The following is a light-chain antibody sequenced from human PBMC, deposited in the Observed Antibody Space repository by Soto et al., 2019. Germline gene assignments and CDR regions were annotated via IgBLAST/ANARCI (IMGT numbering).Light chain of an antibody. CDR1: SSDIGGYKY. V-gene: IGLV2-14*03. J-gene: IGLJ1*01. CDR3: SSFTNSNTRV. CDR2: DVS. Sequence: QPVLTQPASVSGSPGQSITISCTGTSSDIGGYKYVSWYQQHPGKAPRLMIYDVSNRPSGVSNRFSGSKSGSTASLTISGLQADDEADYYCSSFTNSNTRVFGAGTKLTVL.